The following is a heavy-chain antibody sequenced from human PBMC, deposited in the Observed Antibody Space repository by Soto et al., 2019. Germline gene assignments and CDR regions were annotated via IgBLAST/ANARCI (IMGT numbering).Heavy chain of an antibody. CDR1: GFTCSSYA. CDR2: IRVSGGST. CDR3: GKAPPRSHYGSGSNFPT. V-gene: IGHV3-23*01. Sequence: PVGSLRLSCAASGFTCSSYAMSWVRQAPGKGLEGVSAIRVSGGSTYYAESVKGRFTISRDSSKNTLYLQMQSLSAEDTAVYYCGKAPPRSHYGSGSNFPTWGQGTLVTVYS. J-gene: IGHJ5*02. D-gene: IGHD3-10*01.